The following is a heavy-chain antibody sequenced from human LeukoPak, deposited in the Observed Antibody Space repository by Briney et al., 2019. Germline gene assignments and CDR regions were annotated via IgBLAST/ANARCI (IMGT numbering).Heavy chain of an antibody. CDR2: IDWDDDK. J-gene: IGHJ4*02. CDR3: ARLRWGSSNDY. D-gene: IGHD6-6*01. CDR1: GFSLSTSGMC. V-gene: IGHV2-70*11. Sequence: ASGPTLVNPTQTLTLTCSFSGFSLSTSGMCVSWIRQPPGKAPEWLARIDWDDDKYYNTSLKTRLTISKDTSKNQVVLTMTNMDPVDTATYYCARLRWGSSNDYWGQGTLVSVSS.